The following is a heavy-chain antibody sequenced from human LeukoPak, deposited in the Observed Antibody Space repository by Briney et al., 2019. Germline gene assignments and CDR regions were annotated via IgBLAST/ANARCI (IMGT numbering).Heavy chain of an antibody. Sequence: SETLSLTCTVSGGSISSSSYYWGWIRQPPGKGLEWIGSIYYSGSTYYNPSLKSRVTISVDTSKNQFPLKLSSVTAADTAVYYCAGVQDYSNYVAYWGQGTLVTVSS. V-gene: IGHV4-39*06. CDR2: IYYSGST. J-gene: IGHJ4*02. CDR1: GGSISSSSYY. CDR3: AGVQDYSNYVAY. D-gene: IGHD4-11*01.